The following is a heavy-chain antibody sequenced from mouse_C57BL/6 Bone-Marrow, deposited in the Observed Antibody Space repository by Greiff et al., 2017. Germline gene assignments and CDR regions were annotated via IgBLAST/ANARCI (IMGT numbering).Heavy chain of an antibody. CDR2: INPSSGYT. D-gene: IGHD1-1*01. V-gene: IGHV1-4*01. J-gene: IGHJ4*01. CDR1: GYTFTSYT. Sequence: VQRVESGAELARPGASVKMSCKASGYTFTSYTMHWVKQRPGQGLEWIGYINPSSGYTKYNQKFKDKATLTADKSSSTAYMQLSSLTSEDSAVYYCARSKGIYYYDGMDYWGQGTSVTVSS. CDR3: ARSKGIYYYDGMDY.